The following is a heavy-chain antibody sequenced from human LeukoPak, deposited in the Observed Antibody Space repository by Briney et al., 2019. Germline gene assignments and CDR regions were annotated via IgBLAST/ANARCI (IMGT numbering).Heavy chain of an antibody. CDR1: GGSFSTYA. D-gene: IGHD4-17*01. J-gene: IGHJ1*01. CDR3: ATGDYALNGYFQH. V-gene: IGHV1-69*01. CDR2: IIPIFGTA. Sequence: SVKVSCKASGGSFSTYAISWVRQAPGQGLEWMGGIIPIFGTANYAQKFQGRVTITADESTSTAYMELSSLRSEDTAVYYCATGDYALNGYFQHWGQGTLVTVSS.